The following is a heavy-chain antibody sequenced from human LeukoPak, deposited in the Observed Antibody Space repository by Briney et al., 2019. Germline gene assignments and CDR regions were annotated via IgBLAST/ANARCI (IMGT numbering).Heavy chain of an antibody. J-gene: IGHJ4*02. V-gene: IGHV3-73*01. CDR2: IRSKANSYAT. D-gene: IGHD1-26*01. CDR1: GFTFSAYA. CDR3: TRREGGSSNFDY. Sequence: PGGSLRLSCEASGFTFSAYAMTWVRQASGKGLEWVGRIRSKANSYATAYAASVKGRFTISRDDSKNTAYLQMNSLKTEDTAVYYCTRREGGSSNFDYWGQGTLVTVSS.